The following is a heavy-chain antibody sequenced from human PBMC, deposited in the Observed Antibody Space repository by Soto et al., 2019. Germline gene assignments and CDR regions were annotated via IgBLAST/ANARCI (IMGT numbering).Heavy chain of an antibody. CDR2: ISYDGTNE. D-gene: IGHD4-17*01. Sequence: GGSLRLSCSASGFIFSNYGMHWVRQAPGKGLEWVAVISYDGTNEHYADSVKGRCTISRDNSKNTLYLQMHSLRAEDTAVYYCAKMSGDYTSYYFYYMDVWGTGTTVTVSS. CDR1: GFIFSNYG. V-gene: IGHV3-30*18. CDR3: AKMSGDYTSYYFYYMDV. J-gene: IGHJ6*03.